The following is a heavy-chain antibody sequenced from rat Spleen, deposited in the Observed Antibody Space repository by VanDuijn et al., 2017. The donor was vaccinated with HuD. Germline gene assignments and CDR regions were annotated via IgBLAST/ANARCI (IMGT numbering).Heavy chain of an antibody. CDR2: ISYEGSST. CDR3: ARRNSFDF. CDR1: GFTFSDYY. V-gene: IGHV5-22*01. J-gene: IGHJ2*01. Sequence: EVQLVESGGGLVQPGRSLKVSCAASGFTFSDYYMAWVRQAPKKGLEWVASISYEGSSTYYGDSVKGRFTISRDNAKSTLYLQMDSLRSEDTATYYCARRNSFDFWGQGVMVTVSS.